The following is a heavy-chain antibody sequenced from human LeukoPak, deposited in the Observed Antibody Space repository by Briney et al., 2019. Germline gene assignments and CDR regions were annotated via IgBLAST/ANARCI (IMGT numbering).Heavy chain of an antibody. D-gene: IGHD5-12*01. CDR1: GFTFSSYA. Sequence: GGSLRLSCAASGFTFSSYAMSWARQAPGKGLEWVSAISGSGGSTYYADSVKGRFTISRDNSKNTLYLQMNSLRAEDTAVYYCAKGSGYDCSYYYYMDVWGKGTTVTVSS. J-gene: IGHJ6*03. CDR2: ISGSGGST. V-gene: IGHV3-23*01. CDR3: AKGSGYDCSYYYYMDV.